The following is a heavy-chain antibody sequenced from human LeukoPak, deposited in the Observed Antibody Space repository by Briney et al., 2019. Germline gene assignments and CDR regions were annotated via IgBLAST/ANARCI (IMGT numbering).Heavy chain of an antibody. CDR1: GFTFSSFG. D-gene: IGHD3/OR15-3a*01. CDR3: ARSPVYGFMGGPSDY. CDR2: ISYDGSDK. J-gene: IGHJ4*02. V-gene: IGHV3-30*04. Sequence: GGSLRLSCAASGFTFSSFGIHWVRQAPGKGLEWVAVISYDGSDKYYADSVKGRFTISRDNSKNTLYLQMNSLRVEDTAVYYCARSPVYGFMGGPSDYWGRGPLVTVSS.